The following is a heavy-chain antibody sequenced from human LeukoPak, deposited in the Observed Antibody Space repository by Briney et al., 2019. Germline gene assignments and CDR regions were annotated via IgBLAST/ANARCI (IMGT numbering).Heavy chain of an antibody. Sequence: PGGSLRLSCAASGFTFSSYAMHWVRQAPGKGLEWVAFIHYDGSNNYYADSVKGRFTISRDNSKNTLYLQMNTLRADDTAVHYCAKDHGSSDWYYFDYWGQGTLVTVSS. J-gene: IGHJ4*02. V-gene: IGHV3-30*02. CDR1: GFTFSSYA. CDR2: IHYDGSNN. D-gene: IGHD6-13*01. CDR3: AKDHGSSDWYYFDY.